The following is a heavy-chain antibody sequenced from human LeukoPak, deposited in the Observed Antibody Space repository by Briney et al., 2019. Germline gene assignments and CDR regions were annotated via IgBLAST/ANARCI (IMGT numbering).Heavy chain of an antibody. V-gene: IGHV4-4*08. CDR1: GGSIFSYY. CDR3: TRVTPGGLCDY. CDR2: IHNSGST. J-gene: IGHJ4*02. D-gene: IGHD2-15*01. Sequence: SETLSLTCTVSGGSIFSYYWSWIRQPPGKGLEWIGYIHNSGSTNCNPSLKSRVTISIDTSKNQFSLKLTSVTAADTAVYYCTRVTPGGLCDYWGQGAQVTVSS.